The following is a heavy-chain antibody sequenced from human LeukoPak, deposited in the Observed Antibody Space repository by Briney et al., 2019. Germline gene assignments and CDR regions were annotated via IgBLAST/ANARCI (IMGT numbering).Heavy chain of an antibody. D-gene: IGHD1-26*01. CDR1: GFNFSSYA. J-gene: IGHJ4*02. Sequence: GGPLRLSCAASGFNFSSYAMSWARQAPGKALECVSYISGSGGRTYYAASVKGRFTISRDNSKNTLYLKMNRLRAEDTAVYYCAKGWRELASGGFYWGQGTLVTVSS. V-gene: IGHV3-23*01. CDR3: AKGWRELASGGFY. CDR2: ISGSGGRT.